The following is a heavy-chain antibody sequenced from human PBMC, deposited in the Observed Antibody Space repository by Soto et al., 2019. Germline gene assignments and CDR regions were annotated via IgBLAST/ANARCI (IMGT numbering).Heavy chain of an antibody. CDR3: AKDALIVVVPAARTHFDY. CDR2: ISYDGNNK. J-gene: IGHJ4*02. Sequence: HPGGSLRLSCAASGFTFSSYGMHWVRQAPGKGLEWVAVISYDGNNKFYADSVKGRFTISRDNSKNTLYLQMNSLRAEDTAVYYCAKDALIVVVPAARTHFDYWGQGTLVTVSS. CDR1: GFTFSSYG. D-gene: IGHD2-2*01. V-gene: IGHV3-30*12.